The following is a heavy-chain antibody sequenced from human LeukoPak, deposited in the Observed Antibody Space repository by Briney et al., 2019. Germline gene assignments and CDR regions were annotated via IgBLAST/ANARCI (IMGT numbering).Heavy chain of an antibody. D-gene: IGHD2-15*01. J-gene: IGHJ6*02. CDR2: IGTGGDT. V-gene: IGHV3-13*01. CDR3: ARAVDYYYYGMDV. Sequence: PGGSLRLSCAASGFTFSSYAMSWVRQAPGKGLEWVSAIGTGGDTYYSGSVKGRFTISRENAKKSLYLQMSSLRAEDTAVYYCARAVDYYYYGMDVWGQGTTVTVSS. CDR1: GFTFSSYA.